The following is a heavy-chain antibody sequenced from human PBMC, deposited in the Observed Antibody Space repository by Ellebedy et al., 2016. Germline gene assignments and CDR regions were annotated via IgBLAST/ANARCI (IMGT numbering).Heavy chain of an antibody. CDR1: GYTFNGHY. J-gene: IGHJ4*02. CDR2: INPNNGVT. Sequence: ASVKVSCXASGYTFNGHYIHWVRQAPGQGLEWLGWINPNNGVTNYARRFKGRVRMTKDSSMTTTFMELRSLRSDDTAVYYCAREFESGVDSSCFDHWGQGALVTVSS. D-gene: IGHD3-3*01. V-gene: IGHV1-2*02. CDR3: AREFESGVDSSCFDH.